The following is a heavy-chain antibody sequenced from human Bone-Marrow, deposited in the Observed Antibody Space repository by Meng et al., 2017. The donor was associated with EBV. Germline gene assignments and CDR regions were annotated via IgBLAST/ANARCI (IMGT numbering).Heavy chain of an antibody. V-gene: IGHV1-2*06. J-gene: IGHJ4*02. CDR2: INPNSGGT. Sequence: QGQLVQSRGEVQKPGASVKVACKASGYTFTGYYMHWVRQAPGQGLEWMGRINPNSGGTNYAQKFQGRVTMTRDTSISTAYMELSRLRSDDTAVYYCARVLGVIAAVPGYWGQGTLVTVSS. CDR3: ARVLGVIAAVPGY. D-gene: IGHD6-13*01. CDR1: GYTFTGYY.